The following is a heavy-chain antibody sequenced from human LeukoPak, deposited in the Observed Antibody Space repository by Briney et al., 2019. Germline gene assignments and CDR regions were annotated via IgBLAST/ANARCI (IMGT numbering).Heavy chain of an antibody. J-gene: IGHJ4*02. CDR1: GFTFSSYW. CDR2: IKQDGSEK. Sequence: PGGSLRLSCAASGFTFSSYWMSWVRQAPGKGREWVANIKQDGSEKYYVDSVKGRFTISRDNAKNSLYLQMNSLRAEDTAVYYCATLPAPYGANFDYWGQGTLVTVSS. V-gene: IGHV3-7*01. D-gene: IGHD4/OR15-4a*01. CDR3: ATLPAPYGANFDY.